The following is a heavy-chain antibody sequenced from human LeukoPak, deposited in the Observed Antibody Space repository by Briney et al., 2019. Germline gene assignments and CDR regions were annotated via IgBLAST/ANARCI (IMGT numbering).Heavy chain of an antibody. J-gene: IGHJ4*02. CDR2: INAGNGNT. Sequence: ASVKVSCKASGYTFTSYAMHWVRQAPGQRLEWMGWINAGNGNTKYSQKFQGRVTITRDTSASTAYMELSSLRSEDTAVYYCARVLGYCTNGVCSHHLDYWGQGTLVTVSS. V-gene: IGHV1-3*01. D-gene: IGHD2-8*01. CDR1: GYTFTSYA. CDR3: ARVLGYCTNGVCSHHLDY.